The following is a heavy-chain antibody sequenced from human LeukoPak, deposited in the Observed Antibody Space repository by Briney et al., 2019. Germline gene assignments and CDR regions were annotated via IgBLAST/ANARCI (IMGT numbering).Heavy chain of an antibody. J-gene: IGHJ4*02. Sequence: GGSLRLSCAASGFSFSRSSMGWVRQAPGKGLEWVSSITASSTYIYYADSVKGRFTISRDNVEKSVPLQMNSLRAEDTAVYYCAREYYYDEDAGNYWGQGTLVTVSS. V-gene: IGHV3-21*01. CDR3: AREYYYDEDAGNY. D-gene: IGHD3-22*01. CDR1: GFSFSRSS. CDR2: ITASSTYI.